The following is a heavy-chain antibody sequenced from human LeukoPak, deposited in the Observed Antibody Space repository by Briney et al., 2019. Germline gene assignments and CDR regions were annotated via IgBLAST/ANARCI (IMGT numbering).Heavy chain of an antibody. CDR3: ARGNTNWGYTALDY. V-gene: IGHV1-46*01. CDR1: GYTFISYG. D-gene: IGHD7-27*01. J-gene: IGHJ4*02. Sequence: ASVKVSCKASGYTFISYGITWVRQAPGQGLEWMGIINPSGGNTNYALKFQGRVTLTRDMSTSTVYMELSSLRSEDTAVYYCARGNTNWGYTALDYWGQGTLVTVSS. CDR2: INPSGGNT.